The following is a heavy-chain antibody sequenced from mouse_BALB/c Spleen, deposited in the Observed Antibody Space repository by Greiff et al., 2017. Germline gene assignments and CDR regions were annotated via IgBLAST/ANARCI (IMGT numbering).Heavy chain of an antibody. CDR1: GYTFTSYW. D-gene: IGHD2-4*01. CDR2: IAPGSGST. CDR3: ARRDYDDY. Sequence: DLVKPGASVKLSCKASGYTFTSYWINWIKQRPGQGLEWIGRIAPGSGSTYYNEMFKGKATLTVDTSSSTAYIQLSSLSSEDSAVYFCARRDYDDYWGQGTTLTVSA. J-gene: IGHJ2*01. V-gene: IGHV1S41*01.